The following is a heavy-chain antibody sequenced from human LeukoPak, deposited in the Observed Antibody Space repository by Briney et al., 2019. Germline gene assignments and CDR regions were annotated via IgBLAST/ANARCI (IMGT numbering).Heavy chain of an antibody. D-gene: IGHD3-16*01. V-gene: IGHV1-46*01. CDR2: INPSDGST. CDR3: AREGGGLGYFDS. Sequence: ASVKVSCKATGYTFTRHYIHWVRQASGQGLEWMGIINPSDGSTNFAQKFQARVTMTTDTSTSTVYMELSSLRSDDTAVYYCAREGGGLGYFDSWGQGTLVTVSS. CDR1: GYTFTRHY. J-gene: IGHJ4*02.